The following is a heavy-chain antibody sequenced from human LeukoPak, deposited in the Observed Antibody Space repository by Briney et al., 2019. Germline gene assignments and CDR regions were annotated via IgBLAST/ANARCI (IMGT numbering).Heavy chain of an antibody. D-gene: IGHD2-21*02. CDR1: GYTFTNYD. CDR2: MSPKSGNT. V-gene: IGHV1-8*01. Sequence: ASVKVSCKASGYTFTNYDINWVRQAPGRGLEWMGWMSPKSGNTGYAQKFQGRVTMTSDTSIRTAYMELSSLTSEDTAVYYCARTPPKGDIDNWGQGALVTVSS. CDR3: ARTPPKGDIDN. J-gene: IGHJ4*02.